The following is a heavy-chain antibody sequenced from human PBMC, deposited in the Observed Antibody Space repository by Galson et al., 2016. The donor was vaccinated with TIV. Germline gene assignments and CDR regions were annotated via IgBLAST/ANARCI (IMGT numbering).Heavy chain of an antibody. CDR2: IIPIHGLA. Sequence: SVKVSCKASGDTFRNYVISWVRQAPGQGLEWMGGIIPIHGLANHPQTVQGRVTIPADALTSTVYMEVSSLGAEDTALYYCGRDVPCGGDCYLFDFWGQGTRVTVSS. CDR1: GDTFRNYV. CDR3: GRDVPCGGDCYLFDF. J-gene: IGHJ4*02. D-gene: IGHD2-21*01. V-gene: IGHV1-69*10.